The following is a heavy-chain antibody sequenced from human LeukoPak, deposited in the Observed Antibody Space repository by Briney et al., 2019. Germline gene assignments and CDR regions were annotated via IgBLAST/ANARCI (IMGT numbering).Heavy chain of an antibody. CDR2: ITATSLHI. J-gene: IGHJ3*02. CDR3: ARVRSVGGNPHAFNI. CDR1: GVTFSGYS. V-gene: IGHV3-21*01. D-gene: IGHD4-23*01. Sequence: GGSLRLSCAASGVTFSGYSMNWVRQAPGKGLEWVSAITATSLHIYYADSVKGRFTISRDNAKNSLYLQMNSLRVEDTALYYCARVRSVGGNPHAFNIRGQGTVVTVSS.